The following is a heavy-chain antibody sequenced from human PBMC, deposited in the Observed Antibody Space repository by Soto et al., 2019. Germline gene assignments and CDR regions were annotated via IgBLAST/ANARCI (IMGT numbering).Heavy chain of an antibody. CDR3: ASSGGAGYSSSWFYFDY. Sequence: SETLSLTCTVSGGSISSYYWSWIRQPPGKGLEWIGYIYYSGSTNYNPSLKSRVTISVDTSKNQFSLKLSSVTAADTAVYYCASSGGAGYSSSWFYFDYWGQGTLVTVS. CDR1: GGSISSYY. V-gene: IGHV4-59*01. D-gene: IGHD6-13*01. J-gene: IGHJ4*02. CDR2: IYYSGST.